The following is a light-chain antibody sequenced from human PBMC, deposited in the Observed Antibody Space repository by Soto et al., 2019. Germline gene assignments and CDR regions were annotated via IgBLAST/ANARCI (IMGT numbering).Light chain of an antibody. CDR3: ATWDDSLNVV. J-gene: IGLJ3*02. CDR1: SSNIGSNT. Sequence: QSVLTQSPSASGTPGQRGSIACSGSSSNIGSNTVSWYQHVPGTAPKLLIYSNDQRPSAVPCRFSGSKSGSSASLAISGLQSEDEAYYYCATWDDSLNVVFGGGTKLTVL. CDR2: SND. V-gene: IGLV1-44*01.